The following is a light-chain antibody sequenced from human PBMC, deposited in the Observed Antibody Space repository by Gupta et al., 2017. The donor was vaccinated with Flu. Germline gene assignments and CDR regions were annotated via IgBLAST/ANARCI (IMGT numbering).Light chain of an antibody. V-gene: IGKV3-20*01. CDR1: QRVTSDF. J-gene: IGKJ4*01. CDR2: ETS. CDR3: QQYGGSLT. Sequence: EIVLTQSPGTLSLSPGETATVSCRASQRVTSDFLAWYQQRPGQAPRLLLSETSTRAPGIPDRFRGSGSVTDFTLTISSLEPEDFAVYYCQQYGGSLTFGEGRRWR.